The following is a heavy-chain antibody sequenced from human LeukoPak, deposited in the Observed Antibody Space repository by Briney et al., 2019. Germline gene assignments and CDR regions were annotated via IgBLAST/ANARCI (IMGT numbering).Heavy chain of an antibody. Sequence: GGSLRLSCAASGLTFSSYAMSWVRQAPGKGLEWVSAISGSGGSTYYADSVKGRFTISRDTPKNTLYVQMNSLRVEDTAVYYCARAGYSTSWYTIDYWGQGTLVTVSS. D-gene: IGHD6-13*01. V-gene: IGHV3-23*01. CDR2: ISGSGGST. CDR3: ARAGYSTSWYTIDY. J-gene: IGHJ4*02. CDR1: GLTFSSYA.